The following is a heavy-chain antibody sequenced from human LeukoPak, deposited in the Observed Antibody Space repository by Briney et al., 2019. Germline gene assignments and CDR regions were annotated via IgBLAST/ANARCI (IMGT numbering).Heavy chain of an antibody. J-gene: IGHJ3*02. CDR3: TTDPDIVATIPDAFVI. CDR1: GFTFSSYG. D-gene: IGHD5-12*01. Sequence: GGSLRLSCAASGFTFSSYGMHWVRQAPGKGLEWVAVISYDGSNKYYADSVKGRFTISRDNSKNTLYLQMNSLKTEDTAVYYCTTDPDIVATIPDAFVIWGQGTMVTVSS. CDR2: ISYDGSNK. V-gene: IGHV3-30*03.